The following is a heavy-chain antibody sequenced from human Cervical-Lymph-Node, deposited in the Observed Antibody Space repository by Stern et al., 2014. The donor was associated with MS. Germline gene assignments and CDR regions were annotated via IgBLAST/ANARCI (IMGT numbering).Heavy chain of an antibody. D-gene: IGHD1-1*01. CDR2: ISSVVGTA. CDR1: GGTFGRYG. J-gene: IGHJ4*02. Sequence: VQLVQSGAEVRKPGSSVTVSCKASGGTFGRYGISWVRQAPGQGLEWMGGISSVVGTADYAEQFQGRVTIPADGSTSTAYMELSSLTSADTAVYYCARGPYNRDFFEYWGQGTLVTVSS. CDR3: ARGPYNRDFFEY. V-gene: IGHV1-69*01.